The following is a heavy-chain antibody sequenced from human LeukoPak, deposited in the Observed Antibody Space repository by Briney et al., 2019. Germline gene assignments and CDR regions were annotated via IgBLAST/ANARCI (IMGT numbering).Heavy chain of an antibody. V-gene: IGHV3-48*01. CDR2: ISSTSTTI. D-gene: IGHD4-17*01. J-gene: IGHJ3*02. CDR1: GFTFSVYS. Sequence: GGSLRLSCAASGFTFSVYSMNWFRQAPGRGLEWVSYISSTSTTIYYKDSVKGRFTISRDNAKNSQYLHMTSLRVEDTAVYYCVRNDGDDAFDIWGQGTMVTVSS. CDR3: VRNDGDDAFDI.